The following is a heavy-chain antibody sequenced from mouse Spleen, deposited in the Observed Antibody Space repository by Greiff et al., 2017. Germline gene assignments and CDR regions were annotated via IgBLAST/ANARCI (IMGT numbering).Heavy chain of an antibody. V-gene: IGHV1S137*01. J-gene: IGHJ2*01. Sequence: QVQLQQSGAELVRPGVSVKISCKGSGYTFTDYAMHWVKQSHAKSLEWIGVISTYYGDASYNQKFKGKATMTVDKSSSTAYMELARLTSEDSAIYYCARDGNSYYFDYWGQGTTLTVSS. CDR1: GYTFTDYA. CDR3: ARDGNSYYFDY. D-gene: IGHD2-1*01. CDR2: ISTYYGDA.